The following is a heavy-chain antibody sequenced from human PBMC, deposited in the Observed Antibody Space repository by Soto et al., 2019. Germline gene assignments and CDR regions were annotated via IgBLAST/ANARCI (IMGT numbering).Heavy chain of an antibody. CDR1: GFTFSNAW. V-gene: IGHV3-15*07. D-gene: IGHD3-9*01. CDR2: IKSKTDGGTT. CDR3: TTGGVLRYFDWLLFTPGGAFDI. J-gene: IGHJ3*02. Sequence: EVQLVESGGGLVKPGGSLRLSCAASGFTFSNAWMNWVRQAPGKGLEWVGRIKSKTDGGTTDYAAPVKGRFTISRDDSKNTLYLQMKSLKTEDTAVYYCTTGGVLRYFDWLLFTPGGAFDIWGQGTMVTVSS.